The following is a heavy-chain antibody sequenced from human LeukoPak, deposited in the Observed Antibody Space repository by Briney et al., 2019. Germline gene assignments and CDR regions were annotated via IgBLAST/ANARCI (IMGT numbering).Heavy chain of an antibody. Sequence: PGGSLRLSCAASGFTFSSYGMSWVRQASGKGLEWVSAISGSGGSTYYADSVKGRFTISRDNSKNTLYLQMNSLRAEDTAVYYCAKDRHKTYYYGSGSRPIDYWGQGTLVTVSS. J-gene: IGHJ4*02. D-gene: IGHD3-10*01. CDR2: ISGSGGST. CDR3: AKDRHKTYYYGSGSRPIDY. CDR1: GFTFSSYG. V-gene: IGHV3-23*01.